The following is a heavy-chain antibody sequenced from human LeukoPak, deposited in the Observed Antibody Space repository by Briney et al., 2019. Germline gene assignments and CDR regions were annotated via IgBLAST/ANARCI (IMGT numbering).Heavy chain of an antibody. CDR2: IPIFGTA. Sequence: IPIFGTANYAQKFQGRVTITADESTSTAYMELSSLRSEDTAVYYCARERVVPAASDWFDPWGQGTLVTVSS. V-gene: IGHV1-69*01. D-gene: IGHD2-2*01. J-gene: IGHJ5*02. CDR3: ARERVVPAASDWFDP.